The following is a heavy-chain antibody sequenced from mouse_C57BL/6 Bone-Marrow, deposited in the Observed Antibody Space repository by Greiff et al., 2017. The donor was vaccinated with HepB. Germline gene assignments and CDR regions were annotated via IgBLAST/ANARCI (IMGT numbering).Heavy chain of an antibody. CDR3: AKNRGYKGAMDY. CDR1: GFSLTSYG. Sequence: QVQLKESGPGLVQPSQSLSITCTVSGFSLTSYGVHWVRQSPAKGLEWLGVIWRGGSTDYNAAFMSRLSITKDNSKSQVFLKMNSLQADDTAIYYGAKNRGYKGAMDYWGQGTSVTVSS. D-gene: IGHD3-1*01. J-gene: IGHJ4*01. V-gene: IGHV2-5*01. CDR2: IWRGGST.